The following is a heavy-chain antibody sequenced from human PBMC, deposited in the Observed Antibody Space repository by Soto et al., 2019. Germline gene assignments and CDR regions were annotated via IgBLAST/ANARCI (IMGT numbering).Heavy chain of an antibody. D-gene: IGHD6-6*01. CDR1: GGSFSGYY. CDR2: INHSGST. J-gene: IGHJ4*02. CDR3: ARVCGLEAARPRVDY. Sequence: PSETLSLTCAVYGGSFSGYYWSWIRQPPGKGLEWIGEINHSGSTNYNPSLKSRVTISVDTSKNQFSLKLSSVTAADTAVYYCARVCGLEAARPRVDYCGQGTLVTVSS. V-gene: IGHV4-34*01.